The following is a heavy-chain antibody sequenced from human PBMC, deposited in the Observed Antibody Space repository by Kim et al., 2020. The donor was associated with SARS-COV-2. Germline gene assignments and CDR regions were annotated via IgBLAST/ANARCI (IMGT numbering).Heavy chain of an antibody. CDR2: LYSGGST. CDR1: GLTVSSNY. J-gene: IGHJ4*02. V-gene: IGHV3-53*01. Sequence: GGSLRLSCAASGLTVSSNYMNWVRQAPGEGLEWVSVLYSGGSTHYADSVRGRFTISRDHSKNTVYLQMNSLSVEDTAIYYCARHKTAGNYNSPFVYWGQGTLVTVSS. D-gene: IGHD3-3*01. CDR3: ARHKTAGNYNSPFVY.